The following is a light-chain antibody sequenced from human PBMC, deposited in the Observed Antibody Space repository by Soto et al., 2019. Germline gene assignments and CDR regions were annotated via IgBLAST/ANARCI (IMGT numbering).Light chain of an antibody. Sequence: EIVLTQSPATLSLSPGERATLSCRASQSVSSYLAWYQQKPGQAPRLLIYDASNRATGIPARFSGSGSGTDFSLTISTLEPKDFAVYYCQKRSNWPPLTFGGGTKVEIK. CDR2: DAS. CDR3: QKRSNWPPLT. CDR1: QSVSSY. J-gene: IGKJ4*01. V-gene: IGKV3-11*01.